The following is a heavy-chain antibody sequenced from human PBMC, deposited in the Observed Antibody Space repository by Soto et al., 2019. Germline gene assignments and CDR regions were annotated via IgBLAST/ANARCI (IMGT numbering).Heavy chain of an antibody. J-gene: IGHJ4*02. CDR3: ARELNTDPSAYYSFAY. V-gene: IGHV1-18*01. D-gene: IGHD3-22*01. CDR1: GYTFTAYG. CDR2: VSTNNADT. Sequence: ASVKVSCKTSGYTFTAYGLAWLRQAPGQRPEWMGWVSTNNADTNYAQKFQGRVTMTTETSTRTTYMELRSLRSDDTAVYYCARELNTDPSAYYSFAYWGQGTPVTVSS.